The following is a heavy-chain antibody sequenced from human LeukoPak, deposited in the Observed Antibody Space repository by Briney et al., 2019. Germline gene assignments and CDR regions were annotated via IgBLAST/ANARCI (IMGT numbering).Heavy chain of an antibody. CDR3: ARVPCSSTSCYRYFDL. Sequence: SETLSLTCAVYGGSFSGYYWSWIRQPPGKGLEWIGEINHSGSTNYNPSLKSRVTISVDTSKNQFSLKLSSVTAADTAVYYCARVPCSSTSCYRYFDLWGRGALFTVSS. CDR1: GGSFSGYY. D-gene: IGHD2-2*01. V-gene: IGHV4-34*01. J-gene: IGHJ2*01. CDR2: INHSGST.